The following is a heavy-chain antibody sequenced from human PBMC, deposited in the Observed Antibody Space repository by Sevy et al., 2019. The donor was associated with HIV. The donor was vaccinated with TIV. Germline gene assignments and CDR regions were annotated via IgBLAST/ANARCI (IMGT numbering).Heavy chain of an antibody. Sequence: GGSLRLSCGASGFIFSNAWMSWVRQAPGKGLEWVGRIKSKADGGTPDYVAPVKGTFTISRDDSKNTLYLQMNSLRTDDTAVYYCGYSEYGYYYDYWGQGTLVTVSS. CDR3: GYSEYGYYYDY. V-gene: IGHV3-15*01. D-gene: IGHD1-26*01. J-gene: IGHJ4*02. CDR1: GFIFSNAW. CDR2: IKSKADGGTP.